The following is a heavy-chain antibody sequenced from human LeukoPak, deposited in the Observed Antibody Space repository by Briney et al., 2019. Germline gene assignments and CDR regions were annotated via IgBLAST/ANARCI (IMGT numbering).Heavy chain of an antibody. J-gene: IGHJ4*02. V-gene: IGHV3-43D*03. CDR3: AREATPYYFDNNDYLVPDY. CDR2: ISWDGGRT. CDR1: GFTFDHYA. Sequence: PGGSLRLSCAASGFTFDHYAMHWVRQVPGEGLEWVSLISWDGGRTYYADSVKGRFTVSRDNSRNSLYLQMTRLRIDDTALYYCAREATPYYFDNNDYLVPDYWGQGTLVTVSS. D-gene: IGHD3-22*01.